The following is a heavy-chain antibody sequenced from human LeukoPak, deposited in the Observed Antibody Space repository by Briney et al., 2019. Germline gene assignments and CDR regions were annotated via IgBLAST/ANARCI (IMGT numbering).Heavy chain of an antibody. D-gene: IGHD3-22*01. Sequence: PGGSLRLSCAASGFTFSSYAMHWVRQAPGKGLEWVAVISYDGSNNYYADSVKGRFTISRDNSKNTLYLQMNRLRAEDTAVYYCASDLNYYDSSGYYYFDYWGQGTLVTVSS. V-gene: IGHV3-30*01. CDR3: ASDLNYYDSSGYYYFDY. CDR2: ISYDGSNN. CDR1: GFTFSSYA. J-gene: IGHJ4*02.